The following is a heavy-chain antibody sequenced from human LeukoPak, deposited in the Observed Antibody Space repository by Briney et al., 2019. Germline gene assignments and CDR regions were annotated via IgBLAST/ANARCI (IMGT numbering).Heavy chain of an antibody. CDR2: INHSGST. J-gene: IGHJ4*02. D-gene: IGHD3-10*01. CDR1: GGSFSGYY. CDR3: ARVKYTMVRGVIGPAIDS. V-gene: IGHV4-34*01. Sequence: SETLSLTCAVSGGSFSGYYWSWIRQPPGKGLEWIGEINHSGSTNYNPSLKSRVTISVDTSKNQFSLKLSSVTAADTAVYYCARVKYTMVRGVIGPAIDSWGQGTLVTVSS.